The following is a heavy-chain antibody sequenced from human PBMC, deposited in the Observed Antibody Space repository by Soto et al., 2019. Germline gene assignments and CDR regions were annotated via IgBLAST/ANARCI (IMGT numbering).Heavy chain of an antibody. Sequence: GESLKISCAASGFTFSSYGMHWVRQAPGKGLEWVAVISYDGSNKYYADSVKGRFTISRDNSKNTLYLQMNSLRAEDTAVYYCAKGMLVAAAFDYWGQGTLVTVSS. J-gene: IGHJ4*02. CDR1: GFTFSSYG. CDR2: ISYDGSNK. V-gene: IGHV3-30*18. CDR3: AKGMLVAAAFDY. D-gene: IGHD6-13*01.